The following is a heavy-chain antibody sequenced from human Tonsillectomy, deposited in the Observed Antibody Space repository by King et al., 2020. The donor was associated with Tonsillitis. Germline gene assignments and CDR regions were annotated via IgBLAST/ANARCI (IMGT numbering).Heavy chain of an antibody. CDR2: IFSSGNT. CDR3: ARVLSWYENWFDP. CDR1: GDSIGSGSHY. D-gene: IGHD6-13*01. V-gene: IGHV4-61*02. J-gene: IGHJ5*02. Sequence: VQLQESGPGLVKPSQTLSLTCTVSGDSIGSGSHYWGWIRQPAGKGLEFIGRIFSSGNTNYNPSLKSRVTMSVDTSKNQFSLKLSSMTAADTAVYYCARVLSWYENWFDPGGQGTLVTVSS.